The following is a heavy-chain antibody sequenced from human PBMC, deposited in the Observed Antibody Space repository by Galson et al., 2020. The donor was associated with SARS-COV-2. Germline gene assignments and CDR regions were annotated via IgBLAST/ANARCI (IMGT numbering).Heavy chain of an antibody. J-gene: IGHJ4*02. Sequence: ASVKVSCKVSGYTLTELSMHWVRQAPGKGLEWMGGFDPEDGETIYAQKFQGRVTMTEDTSTDTAYMELSSLRSEDTAVYYCATGFAWLRGDRFDYWGQGTLVTVSS. CDR3: ATGFAWLRGDRFDY. V-gene: IGHV1-24*01. CDR1: GYTLTELS. D-gene: IGHD5-12*01. CDR2: FDPEDGET.